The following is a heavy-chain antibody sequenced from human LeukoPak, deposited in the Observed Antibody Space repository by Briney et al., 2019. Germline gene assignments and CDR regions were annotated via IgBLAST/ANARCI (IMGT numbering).Heavy chain of an antibody. CDR3: ARDYGLGISRALDI. CDR1: GFTFSSYA. Sequence: GGSLRLSCAASGFTFSSYAMHWVRQAPGKGLEWVAVISYDGSNKYYADSVKGRFTVSRDNSKNTLYLQMNSLRAEDTAVYYCARDYGLGISRALDIWGQGTMVTVSS. D-gene: IGHD4-17*01. CDR2: ISYDGSNK. V-gene: IGHV3-30*01. J-gene: IGHJ3*02.